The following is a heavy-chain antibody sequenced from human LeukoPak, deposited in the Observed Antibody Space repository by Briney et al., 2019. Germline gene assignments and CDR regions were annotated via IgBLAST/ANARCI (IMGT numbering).Heavy chain of an antibody. CDR1: GFSFSSYW. V-gene: IGHV3-7*01. D-gene: IGHD3-22*01. Sequence: GGSLRLSCAASGFSFSSYWMNWVRQAPGKGLEGVANINQNGSEIYYVDSVKGRFTISRDNAKKSLYLQMNSLRVEDTAVYYCVRDWGAYYYDISGYYPFDYWGQGTLITVSS. CDR3: VRDWGAYYYDISGYYPFDY. CDR2: INQNGSEI. J-gene: IGHJ4*02.